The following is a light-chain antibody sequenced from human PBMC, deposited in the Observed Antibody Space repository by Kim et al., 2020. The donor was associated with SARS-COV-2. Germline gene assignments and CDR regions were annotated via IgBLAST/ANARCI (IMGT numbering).Light chain of an antibody. J-gene: IGKJ2*01. CDR3: QQPNSYPVT. V-gene: IGKV1-9*01. Sequence: VGEIVATPCRASPGIASYLAWYQQTPGRAPKLLIYAVSTLQSGVQPRCSGSGSGTDFTLNISILQPEGCATYYCQQPNSYPVTFGQGTKLEI. CDR2: AVS. CDR1: PGIASY.